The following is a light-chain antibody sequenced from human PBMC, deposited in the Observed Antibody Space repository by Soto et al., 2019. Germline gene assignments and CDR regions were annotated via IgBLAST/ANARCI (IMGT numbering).Light chain of an antibody. Sequence: QSVLTQPASVSGSPGQSITISCTGTSSDVGAYNYVSWYQKHPGRAPKLMIYDVTNRPSGVSNRFSGSKSGNTASLTISGLQAEDEADYYCNSYTTNRTPVVFGGGTKLTVL. CDR2: DVT. CDR3: NSYTTNRTPVV. J-gene: IGLJ2*01. CDR1: SSDVGAYNY. V-gene: IGLV2-14*03.